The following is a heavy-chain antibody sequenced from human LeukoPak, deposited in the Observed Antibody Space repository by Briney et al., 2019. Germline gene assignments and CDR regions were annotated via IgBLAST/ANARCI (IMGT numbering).Heavy chain of an antibody. Sequence: GGSLRLSCAASGFTFSSYEMNWVRQAPGKGLEWVSYISPSGSTIYYAESVKGRFTISRDNAKNSLYLQMNSLRAEDTAVYYCARAVRHYYGSGSPPYWGQGTLVTVSS. V-gene: IGHV3-48*03. CDR1: GFTFSSYE. CDR2: ISPSGSTI. CDR3: ARAVRHYYGSGSPPY. D-gene: IGHD3-10*01. J-gene: IGHJ4*02.